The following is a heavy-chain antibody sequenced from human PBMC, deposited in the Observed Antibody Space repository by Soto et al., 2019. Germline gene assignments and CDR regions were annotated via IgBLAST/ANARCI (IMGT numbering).Heavy chain of an antibody. CDR3: ARDYYDSSGYRYYFDY. V-gene: IGHV1-69*13. J-gene: IGHJ4*02. Sequence: SVKVSCKASGGTFSSYAISWVRQAPGQGLEWMGGIIPIFGTANYAQKFQGRVTITADESTSTAYMELSSLRSEDTAVYYCARDYYDSSGYRYYFDYWGQGTLVTVSS. CDR2: IIPIFGTA. CDR1: GGTFSSYA. D-gene: IGHD3-22*01.